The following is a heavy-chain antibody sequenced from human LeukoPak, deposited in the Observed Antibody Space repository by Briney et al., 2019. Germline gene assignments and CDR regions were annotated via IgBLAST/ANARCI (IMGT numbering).Heavy chain of an antibody. CDR2: TREDGSEK. J-gene: IGHJ4*02. D-gene: IGHD3-10*01. V-gene: IGHV3-7*01. CDR3: ARELAGHYYGSGSSFDY. Sequence: GGSLRLSCTASGFTFSTYWMSWVRQAPGKGLEWVANTREDGSEKYYVDSAKGRFTISRDNAKNSLYLQMNSPRAEDTAVYYCARELAGHYYGSGSSFDYWGQGTLVTVSS. CDR1: GFTFSTYW.